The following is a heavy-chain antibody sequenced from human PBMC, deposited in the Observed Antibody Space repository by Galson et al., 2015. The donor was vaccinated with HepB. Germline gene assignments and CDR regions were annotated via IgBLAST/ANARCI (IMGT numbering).Heavy chain of an antibody. V-gene: IGHV4-31*03. D-gene: IGHD6-13*01. CDR2: IYHSGST. CDR1: GGSISSDGYY. Sequence: TLSLTCTVSGGSISSDGYYWTWIRQHPGTGLECIGYIYHSGSTSYNPSLKSRVTISIDTSKNQFSLKLTSVTAADTAVYYCAREGYSSSSHAAFDLWGQGTMVTVSS. CDR3: AREGYSSSSHAAFDL. J-gene: IGHJ3*01.